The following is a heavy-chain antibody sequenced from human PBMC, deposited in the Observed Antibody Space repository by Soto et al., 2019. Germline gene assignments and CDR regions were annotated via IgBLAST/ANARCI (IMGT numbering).Heavy chain of an antibody. CDR3: ARDNLQLWSSNFDY. Sequence: ASVKVSCKTSGYTFTSYGISWVRQAPGQGLEWMGWISAYNGNTNYAQKLQGRVTMTTDTSTSTAYMELRSLRSDDTAVYYRARDNLQLWSSNFDYWGQGTLVTVSS. V-gene: IGHV1-18*04. D-gene: IGHD5-18*01. J-gene: IGHJ4*02. CDR2: ISAYNGNT. CDR1: GYTFTSYG.